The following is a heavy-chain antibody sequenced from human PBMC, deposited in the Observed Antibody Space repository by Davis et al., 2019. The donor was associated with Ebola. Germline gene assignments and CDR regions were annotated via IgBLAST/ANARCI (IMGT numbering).Heavy chain of an antibody. D-gene: IGHD1-1*01. CDR1: GYTFTNYG. J-gene: IGHJ4*02. V-gene: IGHV1-18*04. CDR2: INPHNGNT. CDR3: ARAQFPTTSDH. Sequence: AASVKVSCKASGYTFTNYGITWVRQAPGQGLEWMGWINPHNGNTNYAQNVQGRVIMTSDTATTTAYMEVGSLRSDDTAVYYCARAQFPTTSDHWGQGTRVTVSS.